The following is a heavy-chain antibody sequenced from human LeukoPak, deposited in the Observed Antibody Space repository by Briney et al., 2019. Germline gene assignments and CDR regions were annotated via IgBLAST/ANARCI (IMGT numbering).Heavy chain of an antibody. D-gene: IGHD3-22*01. CDR2: IYYSGKT. V-gene: IGHV4-59*11. J-gene: IGHJ3*02. CDR1: GRSISGHY. Sequence: SETLSLTCAVSGRSISGHYWRWIRQPPGKARVGSGYIYYSGKTYYGSSLRSRVNISVDASKNHFYLKLTSVTAADTAVYYCARLLDNDSSGDPDTFDMWGQGTMVTVSS. CDR3: ARLLDNDSSGDPDTFDM.